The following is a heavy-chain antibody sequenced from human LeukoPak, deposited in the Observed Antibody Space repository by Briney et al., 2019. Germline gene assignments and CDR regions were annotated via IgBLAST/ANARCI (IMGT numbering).Heavy chain of an antibody. V-gene: IGHV1-69*13. CDR2: IIPIFGTA. CDR1: GGTFSSYA. J-gene: IGHJ5*02. D-gene: IGHD2-15*01. Sequence: ASVKVSCKASGGTFSSYAISWVRQAPGQGLEWMGGIIPIFGTANYAQKFQGRVTITADESTSTAYMELSSLRSEDTAVYYCARDTIIRCSGGSCYSGWFDPWGQGTLVTVSS. CDR3: ARDTIIRCSGGSCYSGWFDP.